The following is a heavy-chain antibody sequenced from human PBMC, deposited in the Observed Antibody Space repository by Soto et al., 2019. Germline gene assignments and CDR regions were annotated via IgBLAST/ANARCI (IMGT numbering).Heavy chain of an antibody. Sequence: SESLSLTSIVSAGSTSSGAYYWSWLRQNPGKGMEWFGYFYYSGSTYNNPSPKRRVTISVDRSKHQLSRTLSAVSAGDTAVYSCARWYSSGSKLLNPLDYWGQGIRVTVAS. J-gene: IGHJ4*02. V-gene: IGHV4-31*03. CDR1: AGSTSSGAYY. CDR3: ARWYSSGSKLLNPLDY. CDR2: FYYSGST. D-gene: IGHD3-22*01.